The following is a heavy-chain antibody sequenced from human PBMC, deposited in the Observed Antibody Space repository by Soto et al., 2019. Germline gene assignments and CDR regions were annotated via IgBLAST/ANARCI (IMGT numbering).Heavy chain of an antibody. CDR3: ARGEPGGTTYFDY. CDR2: IYHSGST. CDR1: GYSISSDYY. V-gene: IGHV4-38-2*01. J-gene: IGHJ4*02. Sequence: SETLSLTCAVSGYSISSDYYWGWIRQPPGKGLEWIGSIYHSGSTYYNPSLKSRVTISVDTSKNQFSLKLSSVTAADTAVYFCARGEPGGTTYFDYWGQGTLVTVSS. D-gene: IGHD1-26*01.